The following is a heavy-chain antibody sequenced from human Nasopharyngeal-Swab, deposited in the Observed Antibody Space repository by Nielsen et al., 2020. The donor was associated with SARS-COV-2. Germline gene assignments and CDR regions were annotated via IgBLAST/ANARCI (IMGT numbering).Heavy chain of an antibody. Sequence: ASVKVSCKASGYTFTGYYMHWVRQAPGQGLEWMGRINPNSGGTNYAQKFQGRVTMTRDTSISTAYMELSRLRSDDTAVYYCASTAHYDFWSGYHTLYGMDVWGQGTMVTVSS. CDR1: GYTFTGYY. CDR2: INPNSGGT. D-gene: IGHD3-3*01. V-gene: IGHV1-2*06. J-gene: IGHJ6*02. CDR3: ASTAHYDFWSGYHTLYGMDV.